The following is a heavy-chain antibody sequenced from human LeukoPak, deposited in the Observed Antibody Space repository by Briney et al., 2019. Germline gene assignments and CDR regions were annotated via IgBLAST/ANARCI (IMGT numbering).Heavy chain of an antibody. CDR2: IYYSGST. CDR3: ARAEYSYGYYYYYYYMDV. D-gene: IGHD5-18*01. CDR1: GGSISSYY. Sequence: SETLSLTCAVYGGSISSYYWSWIRQPPGKGLEWIGYIYYSGSTNYNPSLKSRVTISVDTSKNQFSLKLSSVTAADTAVYYCARAEYSYGYYYYYYYMDVWGKGTTVTISS. V-gene: IGHV4-59*01. J-gene: IGHJ6*03.